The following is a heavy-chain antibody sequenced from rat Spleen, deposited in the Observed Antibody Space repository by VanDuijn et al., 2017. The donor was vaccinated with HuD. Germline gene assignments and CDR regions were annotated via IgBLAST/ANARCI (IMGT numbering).Heavy chain of an antibody. CDR1: GFTFSDYF. Sequence: EVQLVESGGGLVQPGRSLKLSCAASGFTFSDYFMAWVRQAPAKGLEWVATISYDGSSTYFRDSVKGRFTISRDNAKMTLFLQMDSLRSDDTATYYCGGARYLRYWYFDFWGPGTMVTVSS. CDR2: ISYDGSST. V-gene: IGHV5-29*01. J-gene: IGHJ1*01. D-gene: IGHD2-1*01. CDR3: GGARYLRYWYFDF.